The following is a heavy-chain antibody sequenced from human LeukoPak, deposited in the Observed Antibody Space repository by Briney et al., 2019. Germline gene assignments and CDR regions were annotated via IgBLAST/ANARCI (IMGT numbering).Heavy chain of an antibody. D-gene: IGHD2-15*01. J-gene: IGHJ3*02. Sequence: SVKVSCKVSGYTLTELSMHWVRQAPGKGLEWMGGFYPEDCETIYAQKFQGRVTMNEVTSTDTAYMELSSLRCEDTAVYYCATQKKRLPRSAFDIWGQGTMVTVSS. CDR2: FYPEDCET. CDR3: ATQKKRLPRSAFDI. CDR1: GYTLTELS. V-gene: IGHV1-24*01.